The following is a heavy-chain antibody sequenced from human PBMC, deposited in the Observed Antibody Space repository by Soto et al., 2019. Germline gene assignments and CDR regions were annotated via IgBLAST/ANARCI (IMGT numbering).Heavy chain of an antibody. Sequence: ASVKVSCKASGYTFTSYYMHWVRQAPGQGLEWMGIINPSGGSTSYAQKFQGRVTMTRDTSTSTVYMELSSLRSEDTAVYYCAREYCSSTSCHGGWFDPWGQGTLVTVSS. CDR2: INPSGGST. CDR1: GYTFTSYY. V-gene: IGHV1-46*03. J-gene: IGHJ5*02. D-gene: IGHD2-2*01. CDR3: AREYCSSTSCHGGWFDP.